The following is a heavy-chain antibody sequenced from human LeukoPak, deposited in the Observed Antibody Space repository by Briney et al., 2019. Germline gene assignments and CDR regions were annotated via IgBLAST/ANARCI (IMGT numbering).Heavy chain of an antibody. CDR2: IYYSGST. CDR1: GFTFSDYY. CDR3: ARHATPYSSSGLFDY. Sequence: LRLSCAASGFTFSDYYMSWIRQAPGKGLEWIGYIYYSGSTNYNPSLKSRVTISVDTSKNQFSLKLSSVTAADTAVYYCARHATPYSSSGLFDYWGQGALVTVSS. J-gene: IGHJ4*02. V-gene: IGHV4-59*08. D-gene: IGHD6-13*01.